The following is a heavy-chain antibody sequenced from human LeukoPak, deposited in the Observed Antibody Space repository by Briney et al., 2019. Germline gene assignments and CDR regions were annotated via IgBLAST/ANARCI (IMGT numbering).Heavy chain of an antibody. V-gene: IGHV3-7*01. CDR1: GFTFSSYW. CDR2: IKQDGSEK. J-gene: IGHJ4*02. Sequence: PGGSLRLSCAASGFTFSSYWMSWVRQAPGKGLEWVANIKQDGSEKYYVDSVKGRFTISRDNAKNSLYLQMNSLRAEDTAVYYCARDDIVATIPYYFDYWGQGTLVTVSS. CDR3: ARDDIVATIPYYFDY. D-gene: IGHD5-12*01.